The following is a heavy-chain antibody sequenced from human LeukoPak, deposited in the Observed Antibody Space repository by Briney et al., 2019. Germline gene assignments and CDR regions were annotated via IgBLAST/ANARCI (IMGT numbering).Heavy chain of an antibody. V-gene: IGHV3-53*01. CDR2: IYSCGST. D-gene: IGHD2-15*01. J-gene: IGHJ3*02. CDR1: GFTVSSNY. CDR3: AKTNVKYCSGGSCFDAFDI. Sequence: GGSLRLSCAASGFTVSSNYMSWVRQAPGKGLEWVSVIYSCGSTYYADSVKGRFTISRDSSKNTLNLQMNSLRAEDTAVYYCAKTNVKYCSGGSCFDAFDIWGQGTMVTVSS.